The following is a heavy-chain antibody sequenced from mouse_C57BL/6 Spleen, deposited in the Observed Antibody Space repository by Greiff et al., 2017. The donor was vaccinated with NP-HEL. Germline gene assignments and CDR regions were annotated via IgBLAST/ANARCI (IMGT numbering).Heavy chain of an antibody. D-gene: IGHD2-1*01. V-gene: IGHV5-17*01. Sequence: EVKLVESGGGLVKPGGSLKLSCAASGFTFSDYGMHWVRQAPEKGLEWVAYISSGSSTIYYADTVKGRFTISRDNAKNTLFLQMTSLRSEDTAMYYCARSGNYGWYFDVWGTGTTVTVSS. CDR2: ISSGSSTI. CDR1: GFTFSDYG. J-gene: IGHJ1*03. CDR3: ARSGNYGWYFDV.